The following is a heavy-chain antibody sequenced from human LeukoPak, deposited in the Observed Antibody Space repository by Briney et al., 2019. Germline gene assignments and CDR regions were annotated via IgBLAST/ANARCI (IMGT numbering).Heavy chain of an antibody. CDR1: GFTVSSNY. Sequence: GGSLRLSCTASGFTVSSNYISWVRQAPGKGLEWVSVIYIDGTTYYGDSVKGRFTISRDNSKNTLYLQMDSLRAEDTAVYYCARDPADRIAALNWGQGTLVTVSS. CDR2: IYIDGTT. D-gene: IGHD6-6*01. J-gene: IGHJ4*02. CDR3: ARDPADRIAALN. V-gene: IGHV3-66*02.